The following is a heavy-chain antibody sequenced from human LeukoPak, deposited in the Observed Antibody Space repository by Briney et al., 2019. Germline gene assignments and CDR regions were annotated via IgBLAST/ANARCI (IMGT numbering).Heavy chain of an antibody. Sequence: PGGSLRLSCAASGITFINYDMTWVRQAPGKGLEWVSNISCGNDDGIFNADSVKGRLTMSKDNSKNTHYLQMNSLSLEDTALYYCAKGGHLSFFDVWGRGTLVTVSS. V-gene: IGHV3-23*01. CDR1: GITFINYD. J-gene: IGHJ2*01. CDR3: AKGGHLSFFDV. CDR2: ISCGNDDGI.